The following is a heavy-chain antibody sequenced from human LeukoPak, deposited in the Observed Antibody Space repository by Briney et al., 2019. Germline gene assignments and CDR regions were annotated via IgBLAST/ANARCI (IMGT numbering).Heavy chain of an antibody. D-gene: IGHD6-19*01. Sequence: HAGGSLRLSCTASGFTFGDYAMSWVRQAPGKGLEWVGFIRSKAYGGTTEYAASVKGRFTISRDDSESIAYLQMNSLKTEDTAVYYCTRDGRRQWLVTGWFDPWGQGTLVTVSS. CDR3: TRDGRRQWLVTGWFDP. CDR2: IRSKAYGGTT. CDR1: GFTFGDYA. V-gene: IGHV3-49*04. J-gene: IGHJ5*02.